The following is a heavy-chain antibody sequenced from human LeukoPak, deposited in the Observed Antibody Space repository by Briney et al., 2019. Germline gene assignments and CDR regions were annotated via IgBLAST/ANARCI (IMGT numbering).Heavy chain of an antibody. CDR2: IYSSGSA. V-gene: IGHV4-4*07. Sequence: SETLSLTCTVSGGFIINHYWSWIRQPAGKGLEWIGRIYSSGSANYSPSLKSRVSMSIDTSNNHFSLNLTSVTAADTALYFCARDVRYASGWSTPESWGQGTLVTVSS. CDR3: ARDVRYASGWSTPES. D-gene: IGHD6-19*01. J-gene: IGHJ5*02. CDR1: GGFIINHY.